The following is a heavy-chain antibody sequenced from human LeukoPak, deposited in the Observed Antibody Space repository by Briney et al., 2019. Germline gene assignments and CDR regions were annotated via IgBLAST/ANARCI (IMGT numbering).Heavy chain of an antibody. J-gene: IGHJ4*02. CDR1: GYTFTSYD. V-gene: IGHV1-8*01. CDR3: ASGKRYCSSTSCPAVEC. CDR2: MNPNSGNT. D-gene: IGHD2-2*01. Sequence: GASVKVSCKASGYTFTSYDINWVRQATGQGLEWMGWMNPNSGNTGYAQKFQGRVTITADESTSTAYMELSSLRSEDTAVYYCASGKRYCSSTSCPAVECWGQGTLVTVSS.